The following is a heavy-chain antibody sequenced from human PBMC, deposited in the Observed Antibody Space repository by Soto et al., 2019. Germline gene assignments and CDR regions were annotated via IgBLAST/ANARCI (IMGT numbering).Heavy chain of an antibody. CDR2: IYYSGST. D-gene: IGHD3-22*01. Sequence: SESLSLTCTVSGGSISGSSYYWGWIRQPPGKGLEWIGSIYYSGSTYYNPSLKSRVTISVDTSKNQFSLKLSSVTAADTAVYYCARQGAYYYDSSGSDFDYWGQGTLVTVSS. J-gene: IGHJ4*02. CDR1: GGSISGSSYY. CDR3: ARQGAYYYDSSGSDFDY. V-gene: IGHV4-39*01.